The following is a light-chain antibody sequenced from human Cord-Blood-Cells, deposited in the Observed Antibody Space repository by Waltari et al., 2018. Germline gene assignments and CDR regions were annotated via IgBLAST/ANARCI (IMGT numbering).Light chain of an antibody. CDR3: SSYAGSNNVV. CDR2: EVS. V-gene: IGLV2-8*01. Sequence: QSALTQPPSESGSPGQSVTISCPGTSSDVGGYNYVSWYQQHPGKAPKLMIYEVSKRPSGVPDRFSGSKSGNTASLTVSGLQAEDEADYYCSSYAGSNNVVFGGGTKLTVL. J-gene: IGLJ2*01. CDR1: SSDVGGYNY.